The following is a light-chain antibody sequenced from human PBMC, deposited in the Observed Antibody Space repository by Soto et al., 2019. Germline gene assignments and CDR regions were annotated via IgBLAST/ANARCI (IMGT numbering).Light chain of an antibody. CDR2: GVY. J-gene: IGKJ1*01. CDR1: QSVSSN. Sequence: EILMTQSPTILSVSPGERVTISCRASQSVSSNLAWYQQKPGQPPRLLMYGVYTRAPGTPARLSGGGSGTEFTITIRSLQSEDFAVYYCQQYNNWPVFGQGTKVDIK. V-gene: IGKV3D-15*01. CDR3: QQYNNWPV.